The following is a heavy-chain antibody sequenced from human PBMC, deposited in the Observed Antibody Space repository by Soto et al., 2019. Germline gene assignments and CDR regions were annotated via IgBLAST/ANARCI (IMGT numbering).Heavy chain of an antibody. Sequence: GGSLRLSCAASGFTFSDYYMSWIRQPPGKGLEWVSYISYSATTIYYADSVKGRFTISRDNTKNSLYLQMNSLRAEDTAVYYCARWGENDVGYFDYWGQGTLVTVSS. D-gene: IGHD3-16*01. CDR2: ISYSATTI. CDR1: GFTFSDYY. CDR3: ARWGENDVGYFDY. V-gene: IGHV3-11*01. J-gene: IGHJ4*02.